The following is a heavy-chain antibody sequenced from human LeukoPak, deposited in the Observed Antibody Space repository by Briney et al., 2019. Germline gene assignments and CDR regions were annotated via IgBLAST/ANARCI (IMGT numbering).Heavy chain of an antibody. Sequence: GGSLRLSCAASGFTVSSNYMSWVRQAPGKGQEWVSAISGSGGSTYYADSVKGRFTISRDNSKNTLYLQMNSLRAEDTAVYYCAKDGSGGSCYRYWGQGTLVTVSS. J-gene: IGHJ4*02. V-gene: IGHV3-23*01. CDR2: ISGSGGST. CDR1: GFTVSSNY. CDR3: AKDGSGGSCYRY. D-gene: IGHD2-15*01.